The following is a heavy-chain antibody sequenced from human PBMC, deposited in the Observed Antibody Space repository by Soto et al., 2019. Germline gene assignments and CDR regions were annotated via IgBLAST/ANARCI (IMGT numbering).Heavy chain of an antibody. CDR1: GFALSSYA. V-gene: IGHV3-23*01. J-gene: IGHJ6*02. Sequence: DVHLLESGGQLVQPGGSLRLSCSALGFALSSYAMSWVRQAPGKGLQWVSSISAGGDMTYNSDSVKGRFTISRDNSNNALFLQMHNLRIEDTALYYCARGDRGGSGSPASYYYSGWDVWGQGATVTVS. CDR2: ISAGGDMT. CDR3: ARGDRGGSGSPASYYYSGWDV. D-gene: IGHD3-10*01.